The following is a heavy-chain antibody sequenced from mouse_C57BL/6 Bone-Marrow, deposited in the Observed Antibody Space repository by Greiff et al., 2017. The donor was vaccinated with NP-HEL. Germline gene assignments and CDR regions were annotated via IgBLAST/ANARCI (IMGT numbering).Heavy chain of an antibody. CDR1: GYTFTSYW. J-gene: IGHJ3*01. V-gene: IGHV1-64*01. CDR3: ATNWVAY. Sequence: VQLQESGAELVKPGASVKLSCKASGYTFTSYWLHWVKQRPGQGLEWIGMIHPNSGSTNYNEKFKSKATLTVDKSSSTAYMQLSSLTSEDSAVYYCATNWVAYWGQGTLVTVSA. CDR2: IHPNSGST.